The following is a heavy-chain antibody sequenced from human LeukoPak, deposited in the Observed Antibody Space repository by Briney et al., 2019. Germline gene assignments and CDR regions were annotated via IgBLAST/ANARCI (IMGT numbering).Heavy chain of an antibody. CDR2: IYWNDDK. J-gene: IGHJ4*02. CDR1: GFSLSTSGVG. V-gene: IGHV2-5*01. Sequence: ESGPTLVNPTQTLTLTCTFSGFSLSTSGVGVGWIRQPPGKALGWLALIYWNDDKRYSPSLKSRLTITKDTSKNQVVLTMTNLDPVDTATYYCARAQQLVRPRNFDYWGQGTLVTVSS. CDR3: ARAQQLVRPRNFDY. D-gene: IGHD6-13*01.